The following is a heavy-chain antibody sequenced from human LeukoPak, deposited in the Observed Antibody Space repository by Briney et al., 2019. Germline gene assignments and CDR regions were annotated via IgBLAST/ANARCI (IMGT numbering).Heavy chain of an antibody. CDR1: GFTFSSYA. V-gene: IGHV3-23*03. Sequence: PGGSLRLSCAASGFTFSSYAMSWVRQAPGKGLEWVSIIDYGGGSTYYADSVKGRFTISRDNSKNTLYMQMNSLRAEDTAIYYCAKVPYSDYGSGRPPFMDVWGQGTTVAVS. D-gene: IGHD3-10*01. J-gene: IGHJ6*02. CDR2: IDYGGGST. CDR3: AKVPYSDYGSGRPPFMDV.